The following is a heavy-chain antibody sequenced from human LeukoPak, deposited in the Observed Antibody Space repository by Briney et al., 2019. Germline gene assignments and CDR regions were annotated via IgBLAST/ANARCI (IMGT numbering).Heavy chain of an antibody. V-gene: IGHV4-39*01. CDR3: ARAVTCSDVSCYLNF. Sequence: SETLSLTCTVSGGSITSSSYYWGWIRQPPGKGLEWIGSIYYSGSTSYNPSLKSRATISVDTSKNQFSLKLNSVTAADTAMYYCARAVTCSDVSCYLNFWGQGTLVTVSS. CDR2: IYYSGST. J-gene: IGHJ4*02. CDR1: GGSITSSSYY. D-gene: IGHD2-15*01.